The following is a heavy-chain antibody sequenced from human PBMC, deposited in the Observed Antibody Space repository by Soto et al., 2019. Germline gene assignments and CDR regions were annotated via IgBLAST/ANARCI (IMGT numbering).Heavy chain of an antibody. CDR1: GGSISSYY. CDR3: ARLYYYGSGSQMRYYFDF. V-gene: IGHV4-59*08. CDR2: IYYSGST. D-gene: IGHD3-10*01. J-gene: IGHJ4*02. Sequence: SETLSLTCTVPGGSISSYYWSWIRQPPGKGLEWIGYIYYSGSTNYNPSLKSRVTISVDTSKNQFSLKLSSVTAADTAVYYCARLYYYGSGSQMRYYFDFWGQGTPDTVSS.